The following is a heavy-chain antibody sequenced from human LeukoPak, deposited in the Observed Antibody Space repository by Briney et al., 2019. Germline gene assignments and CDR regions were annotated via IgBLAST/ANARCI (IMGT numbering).Heavy chain of an antibody. J-gene: IGHJ4*02. V-gene: IGHV1-2*02. Sequence: ASVKVSCKASGYTFSGYYMHWVRQAPGQGLEWMGWINSNSGDTNYAQKFQGRVTMTRDTSISTVYMELSRLRSDDTAVYYCARALCSGGSCYVFDSWGQGTLVTVSS. CDR3: ARALCSGGSCYVFDS. CDR1: GYTFSGYY. CDR2: INSNSGDT. D-gene: IGHD2-15*01.